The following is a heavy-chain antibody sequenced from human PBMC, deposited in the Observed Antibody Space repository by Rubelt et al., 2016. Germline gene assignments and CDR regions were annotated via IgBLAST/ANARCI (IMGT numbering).Heavy chain of an antibody. Sequence: QVQLQESGPGLVKPSETLSLTCTVSGGSISGYYWSWIRQSPEKGLEWIGYIYYSGSTNYNPSLKSRVTLSLDTSKNLFSLRLSSVTAADTAVYYCARQVRVLYYSDYWGQGTLVTVSS. V-gene: IGHV4-59*08. CDR2: IYYSGST. CDR3: ARQVRVLYYSDY. CDR1: GGSISGYY. J-gene: IGHJ4*02.